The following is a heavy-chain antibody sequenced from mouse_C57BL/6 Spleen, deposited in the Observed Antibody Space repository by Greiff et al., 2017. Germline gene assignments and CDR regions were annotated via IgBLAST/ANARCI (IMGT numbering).Heavy chain of an antibody. D-gene: IGHD2-3*01. V-gene: IGHV1-80*01. CDR1: GYAFSSYW. J-gene: IGHJ1*03. Sequence: QVHVKQSGAELVKPGASVKISCKASGYAFSSYWMNWVKQRPGKGLEWIGQIYPGDGDTNYNGKFKGKATLTADKSSSTAYMQLSSLTSEDSAVYFCARRWLLPDWYFDVWGTGTTVTVSS. CDR3: ARRWLLPDWYFDV. CDR2: IYPGDGDT.